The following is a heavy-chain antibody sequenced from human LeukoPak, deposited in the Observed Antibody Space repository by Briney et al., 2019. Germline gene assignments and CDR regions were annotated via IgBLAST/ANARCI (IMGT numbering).Heavy chain of an antibody. Sequence: PSETLSLTCTVSGGSISSSSYYWGWIRQPPGRGLEWIGSIYYSGSTYYNPSLKSRVTISVDTSKNQFSLKLSSVTAADTAVYYCARHQALLIAAHSPDDYWGQGTLVTVSS. CDR3: ARHQALLIAAHSPDDY. CDR2: IYYSGST. V-gene: IGHV4-39*01. CDR1: GGSISSSSYY. J-gene: IGHJ4*02. D-gene: IGHD6-6*01.